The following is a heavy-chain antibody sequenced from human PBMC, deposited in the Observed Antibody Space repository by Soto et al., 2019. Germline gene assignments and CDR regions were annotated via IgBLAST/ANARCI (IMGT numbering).Heavy chain of an antibody. CDR2: ISSNSRTM. J-gene: IGHJ4*02. D-gene: IGHD3-3*01. CDR1: GFTFSSYS. V-gene: IGHV3-48*02. Sequence: GWSLRLSCAASGFTFSSYSMKLVRQAPGKGLEWVSYISSNSRTMFYADSVKGRFTISRDNAKNSLYLQMSSLRDEDTAVYYCARDLWTYWGQGPLVTVSS. CDR3: ARDLWTY.